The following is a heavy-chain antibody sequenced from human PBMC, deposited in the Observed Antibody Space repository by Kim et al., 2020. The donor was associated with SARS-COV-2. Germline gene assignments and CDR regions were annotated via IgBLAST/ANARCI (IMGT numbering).Heavy chain of an antibody. CDR2: ISYDGSNK. V-gene: IGHV3-30-3*01. D-gene: IGHD3-22*01. CDR3: AREREHYDSSGYPDAFDI. Sequence: GGSLRLSCAASGFTFSSYAMNWVRQAPGKGLEWVAVISYDGSNKYYADSVKGRFTISRDNSKNTLYLQMNSLRAEDTAVYYCAREREHYDSSGYPDAFDIWGQVTMVTVSS. J-gene: IGHJ3*02. CDR1: GFTFSSYA.